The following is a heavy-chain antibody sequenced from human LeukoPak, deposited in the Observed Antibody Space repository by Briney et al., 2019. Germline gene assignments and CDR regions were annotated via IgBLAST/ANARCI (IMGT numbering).Heavy chain of an antibody. CDR1: GDSITRFY. D-gene: IGHD1-26*01. CDR2: IHYTGST. J-gene: IGHJ4*02. CDR3: ATGWELIDH. Sequence: SETLSLTCNVSGDSITRFYWTWIRQAPGKGLEWIGYIHYTGSTKYNPSLKSRVTMSVDTAKKSFSLNLNSVTAADTAVYYCATGWELIDHWGQGTLITVTS. V-gene: IGHV4-59*01.